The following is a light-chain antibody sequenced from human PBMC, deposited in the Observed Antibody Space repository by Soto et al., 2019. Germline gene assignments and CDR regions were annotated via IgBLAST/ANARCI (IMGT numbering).Light chain of an antibody. J-gene: IGLJ1*01. CDR1: SRDVGAYNY. CDR3: PSYALPCRFFYV. V-gene: IGLV2-8*01. Sequence: QCVLSEPPSASGSPGQSVTISCTGRSRDVGAYNYVCWYQQLPGKAPKLRIYEVSKRPSGVPDRFSCSKSRPAASLTVSLLLSDYFAGYYCPSYALPCRFFYVF. CDR2: EVS.